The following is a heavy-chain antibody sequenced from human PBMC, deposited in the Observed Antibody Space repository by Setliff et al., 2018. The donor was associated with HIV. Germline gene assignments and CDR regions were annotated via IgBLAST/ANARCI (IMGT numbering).Heavy chain of an antibody. CDR2: IYYSGST. J-gene: IGHJ4*02. D-gene: IGHD3-22*01. Sequence: PSETLSLTCTVSGGSISSSSYYWGWIRQPPGKGLEWIGSIYYSGSTYYNPSLKSRVTISVDTSKNQFSLKLSSVTAADTAVYYCARKGDSSGYYYNYWGQGTLVTV. V-gene: IGHV4-39*07. CDR1: GGSISSSSYY. CDR3: ARKGDSSGYYYNY.